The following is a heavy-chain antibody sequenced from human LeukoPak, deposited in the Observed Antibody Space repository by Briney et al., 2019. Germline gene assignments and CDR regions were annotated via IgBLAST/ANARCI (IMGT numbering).Heavy chain of an antibody. V-gene: IGHV3-15*01. CDR2: IKSNTDGGTS. J-gene: IGHJ4*02. D-gene: IGHD3-22*01. CDR1: GFTFSNTW. Sequence: GGSLRRSCAASGFTFSNTWMSWVRQAPGKGLEWVGRIKSNTDGGTSDYAAPVKGRFTISRDDSKNTLYLQMNSLKSEDTAVYYCTTGGSSGYWGQGALVTVSS. CDR3: TTGGSSGY.